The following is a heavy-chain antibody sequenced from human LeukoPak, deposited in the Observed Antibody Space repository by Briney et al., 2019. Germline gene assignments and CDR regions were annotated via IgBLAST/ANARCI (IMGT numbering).Heavy chain of an antibody. Sequence: PGGPLRLSCAASGFTFSDYYMSWIRQAPGKGLEWVSYISSSSSYTNYADSVKGRFTISRDNAKNSLYLQMNSLRAEDTAVYYCARGYYYDSSGYIDAFDIWGQGTMVTVSS. J-gene: IGHJ3*02. CDR1: GFTFSDYY. V-gene: IGHV3-11*05. CDR2: ISSSSSYT. CDR3: ARGYYYDSSGYIDAFDI. D-gene: IGHD3-22*01.